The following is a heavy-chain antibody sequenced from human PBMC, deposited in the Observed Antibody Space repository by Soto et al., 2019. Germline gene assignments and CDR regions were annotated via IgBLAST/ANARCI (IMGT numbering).Heavy chain of an antibody. D-gene: IGHD3-3*01. CDR3: ASGTGSYDFWSGYFSDYYYGMAV. V-gene: IGHV4-39*01. CDR1: GGYIGSSSYY. CDR2: IYYSGST. J-gene: IGHJ6*04. Sequence: SETLSLTCTVSGGYIGSSSYYWGWIRQPPGKGLEWIGSIYYSGSTYYNPSLKSRVTISVDTSKNQFSLKLSPVTAADTAVYYCASGTGSYDFWSGYFSDYYYGMAVWGKGTTVTVSS.